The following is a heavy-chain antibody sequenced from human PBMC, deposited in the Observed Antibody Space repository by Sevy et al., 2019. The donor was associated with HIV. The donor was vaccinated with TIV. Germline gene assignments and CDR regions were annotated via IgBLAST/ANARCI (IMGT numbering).Heavy chain of an antibody. V-gene: IGHV1-18*01. Sequence: ASVKVSCKISGYTFTTYRITWVRQAPRQGLEWMGWISPHNGDTDYAQKLQDRITMITDTSTTTVYMELTSLRSDDTAVYYCARAYCSGGRCYSLAYWGQGTLVTVSS. CDR2: ISPHNGDT. D-gene: IGHD2-15*01. CDR3: ARAYCSGGRCYSLAY. CDR1: GYTFTTYR. J-gene: IGHJ4*02.